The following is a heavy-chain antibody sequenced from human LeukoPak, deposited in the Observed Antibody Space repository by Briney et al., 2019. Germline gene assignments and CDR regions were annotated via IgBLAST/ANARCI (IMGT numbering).Heavy chain of an antibody. Sequence: GGSLRLSCAASGFTFSSYSMNWVRQAPGKGLEWVSFISSSPSTIYYADSVKGRFTISRDNSKNTLYLQMNSLRAEDTAVYYCAKDKVYCSSTSCYKDYYYYYYMDVWGKGTTVTVSS. CDR2: ISSSPSTI. D-gene: IGHD2-2*02. V-gene: IGHV3-48*01. J-gene: IGHJ6*03. CDR1: GFTFSSYS. CDR3: AKDKVYCSSTSCYKDYYYYYYMDV.